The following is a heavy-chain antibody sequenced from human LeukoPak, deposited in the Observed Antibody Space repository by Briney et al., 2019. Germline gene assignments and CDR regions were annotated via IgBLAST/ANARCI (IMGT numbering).Heavy chain of an antibody. V-gene: IGHV1-18*01. CDR1: GYTFSDFG. Sequence: GASVKVSCETSGYTFSDFGMSCVRQAPGQGLEWMGWISAYNGDTNYAHNLQGRVTMTTDTSTSTAYMELRSLRSDDTAVYYCARGRPSDYWGQGTLVTVSS. CDR2: ISAYNGDT. J-gene: IGHJ4*02. CDR3: ARGRPSDY.